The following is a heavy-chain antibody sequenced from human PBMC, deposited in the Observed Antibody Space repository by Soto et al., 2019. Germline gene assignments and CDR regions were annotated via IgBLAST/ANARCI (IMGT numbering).Heavy chain of an antibody. V-gene: IGHV4-59*01. CDR1: GGSLSTYY. Sequence: SETLSLTCTVAGGSLSTYYWSWARQPPGKGLDWIGYIYYNGGNTKYNPSLKSRVTISVDTSKNQFSLKLSSLTAADTAVYYCARIWNDGLGDVWGQGTTVTVSS. D-gene: IGHD1-1*01. CDR3: ARIWNDGLGDV. CDR2: IYYNGGNT. J-gene: IGHJ6*02.